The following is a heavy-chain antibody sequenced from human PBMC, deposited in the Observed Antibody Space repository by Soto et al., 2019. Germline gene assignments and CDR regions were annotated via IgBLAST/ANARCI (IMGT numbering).Heavy chain of an antibody. Sequence: PVGSLRLSCVASGFAFSRYAVHWVRQAPGKGLEWVAVISSDGRDTYYAPSVEGRFTISRLNFENTLYLQMNSLRPEDTAVYYCAKEPYETSGFYYSFDYWGQGTLVTVSS. J-gene: IGHJ4*02. V-gene: IGHV3-30*18. CDR1: GFAFSRYA. D-gene: IGHD3-22*01. CDR3: AKEPYETSGFYYSFDY. CDR2: ISSDGRDT.